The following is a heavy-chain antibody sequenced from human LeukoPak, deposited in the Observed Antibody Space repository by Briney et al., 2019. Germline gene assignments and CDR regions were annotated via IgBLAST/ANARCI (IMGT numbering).Heavy chain of an antibody. V-gene: IGHV4-31*03. CDR3: AREDDSYYYYGMDV. J-gene: IGHJ6*02. Sequence: PSQTLSLTCTVSRGSISSGGYSWSWISQPPGKGLEWTGYIYYSGSTYYNPFLKSRVTISVDTSKNQFCLKLSSVTAADTAVYYCAREDDSYYYYGMDVWGQGTTVTVSS. CDR1: RGSISSGGYS. D-gene: IGHD3-22*01. CDR2: IYYSGST.